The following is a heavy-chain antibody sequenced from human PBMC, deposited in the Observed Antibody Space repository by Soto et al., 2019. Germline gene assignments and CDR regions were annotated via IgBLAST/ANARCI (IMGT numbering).Heavy chain of an antibody. V-gene: IGHV3-49*03. CDR1: GFTFGDYA. D-gene: IGHD3-22*01. Sequence: PGGSLRLSCTAPGFTFGDYAMSWFRQAPGKGLEWVGFIRSKAYGGTTEYAASVKDRFTISRDDSKSIAYLQMNSLKTEDTAVYYCTRVRFYYDSSGYYYVNGMDVWGQGTTVTVSS. J-gene: IGHJ6*02. CDR3: TRVRFYYDSSGYYYVNGMDV. CDR2: IRSKAYGGTT.